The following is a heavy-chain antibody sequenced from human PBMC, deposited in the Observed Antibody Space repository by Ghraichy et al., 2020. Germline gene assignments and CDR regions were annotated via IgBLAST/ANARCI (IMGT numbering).Heavy chain of an antibody. D-gene: IGHD2-2*02. J-gene: IGHJ4*02. CDR2: MNPNSGNT. Sequence: ASVKVSCKASGYTFTNYDINWVRHATGQGLDWMGWMNPNSGNTGYAQKFQDRVTMTRNTSISTAYMELSSLRSDDTAVYYCARFCSRTGCYNSFDHWGQGTLVTVSS. CDR3: ARFCSRTGCYNSFDH. CDR1: GYTFTNYD. V-gene: IGHV1-8*01.